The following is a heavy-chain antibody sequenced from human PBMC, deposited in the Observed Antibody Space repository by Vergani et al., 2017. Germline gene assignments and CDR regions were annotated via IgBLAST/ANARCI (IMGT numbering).Heavy chain of an antibody. D-gene: IGHD2-2*01. CDR2: IWYDGSNK. V-gene: IGHV3-33*01. CDR3: ARDAGYCSSASCPPTLRNYYYYMDV. CDR1: GFTFSTYG. Sequence: QVQLVESGGGVVQPGRSLRLSCAASGFTFSTYGLHWVRQAPGKGLEWVAVIWYDGSNKYYGDSVEGRFTISRDNSMDTLYLQMNGLRAEDTAVYYCARDAGYCSSASCPPTLRNYYYYMDVWVKGTTVTVSS. J-gene: IGHJ6*03.